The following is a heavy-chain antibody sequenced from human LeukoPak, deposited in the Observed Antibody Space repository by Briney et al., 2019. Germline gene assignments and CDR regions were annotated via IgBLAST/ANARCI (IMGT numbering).Heavy chain of an antibody. J-gene: IGHJ4*02. CDR3: AKEGVRCLEWLLFDY. Sequence: GRSLRLSCAASGFTFSSYGMHWVRQAPGKGLEGVAVISYDGSKKYYADSVKGRFTIARANSTLTLYMQMNSLRAEDTAVYYCAKEGVRCLEWLLFDYWGQGTLVTVSS. V-gene: IGHV3-30*18. D-gene: IGHD3-3*01. CDR2: ISYDGSKK. CDR1: GFTFSSYG.